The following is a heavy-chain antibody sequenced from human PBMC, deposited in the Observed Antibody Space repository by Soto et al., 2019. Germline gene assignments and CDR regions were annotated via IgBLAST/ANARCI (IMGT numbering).Heavy chain of an antibody. CDR1: VFAFSTDA. Sequence: DVNLLQSGGGSAQPGGSLRLSCATSVFAFSTDAMTWFRQVPGRWLEWVSTFLLDETGFYMASVKGRFTISRDNVRSILYMQMNDLWVEDSAIYFCAKDRLPTYGQWFYFDAWGQGSLVTVSS. D-gene: IGHD3-22*01. J-gene: IGHJ4*02. V-gene: IGHV3-23*01. CDR2: FLLDETG. CDR3: AKDRLPTYGQWFYFDA.